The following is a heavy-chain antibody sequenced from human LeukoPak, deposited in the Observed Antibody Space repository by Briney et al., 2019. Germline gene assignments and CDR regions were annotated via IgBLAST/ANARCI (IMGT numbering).Heavy chain of an antibody. Sequence: GGSLRLSCAASGFTFSSYSMNWVRQAPGKGLEWVSYISSSSSTIYYADSVKGRFTISRDNAKNSLYLQMNSLRAEDTAVYYCARSPSLRYFDWLPSAFDIWGQGTMVTVSS. V-gene: IGHV3-48*01. CDR1: GFTFSSYS. CDR2: ISSSSSTI. D-gene: IGHD3-9*01. CDR3: ARSPSLRYFDWLPSAFDI. J-gene: IGHJ3*02.